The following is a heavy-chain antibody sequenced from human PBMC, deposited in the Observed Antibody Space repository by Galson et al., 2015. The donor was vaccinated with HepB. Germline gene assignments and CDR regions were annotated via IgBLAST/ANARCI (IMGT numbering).Heavy chain of an antibody. CDR1: GYTLTELS. CDR2: FDPEDGET. J-gene: IGHJ1*01. D-gene: IGHD1-26*01. CDR3: ATAYSGSYLTPGEFQH. Sequence: QSGAEVKKPGASVKVSCKVSGYTLTELSMHWVRQAPGKGLEWMGGFDPEDGETIYAQKFQGRVTMTEDTSTDTAYMELSSLRSEDTAVYYCATAYSGSYLTPGEFQHWGQGTLVTVSS. V-gene: IGHV1-24*01.